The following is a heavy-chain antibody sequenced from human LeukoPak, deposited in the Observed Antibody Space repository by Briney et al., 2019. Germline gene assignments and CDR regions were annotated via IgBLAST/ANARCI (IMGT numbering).Heavy chain of an antibody. CDR2: IWYDGSNK. V-gene: IGHV3-33*01. J-gene: IGHJ4*02. CDR1: GFTFSSYG. D-gene: IGHD3-3*01. Sequence: PGGSLRLSCAASGFTFSSYGMHWVRQAPGKGLEWVAVIWYDGSNKYYADSVKGRFTISRDNSKNTLYLQMNSLGAEDTAVYYCARELYYDFWSGYGFDYWGQGTLVTVSS. CDR3: ARELYYDFWSGYGFDY.